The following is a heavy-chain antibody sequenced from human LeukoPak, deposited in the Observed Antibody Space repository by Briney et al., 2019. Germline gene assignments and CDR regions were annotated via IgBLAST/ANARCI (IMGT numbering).Heavy chain of an antibody. V-gene: IGHV3-7*03. D-gene: IGHD2-15*01. Sequence: GGSLRLSCAASGFTFSSYWMSWVRQAPGKGLEWVANIKQDGSEKYHVDSVKGRFTIARGNAKNSLYLQMNSLRAEDTAVYCCARVRVGVAATPLDYWGQGTLVTVSS. J-gene: IGHJ4*02. CDR3: ARVRVGVAATPLDY. CDR1: GFTFSSYW. CDR2: IKQDGSEK.